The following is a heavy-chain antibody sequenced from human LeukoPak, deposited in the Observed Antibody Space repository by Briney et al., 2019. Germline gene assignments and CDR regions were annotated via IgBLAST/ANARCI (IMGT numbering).Heavy chain of an antibody. V-gene: IGHV1-2*06. D-gene: IGHD3-22*01. Sequence: ASVTVSCKASGYTFTVYYMHWVRQAPGQGLEWMGRINPNSGGTNYAQKFQGRVTMTRDTSISTAYMELSRLRSDDTAVYYCARVYYYDSSGRYDYWGQGTLVTVSS. CDR1: GYTFTVYY. J-gene: IGHJ4*02. CDR3: ARVYYYDSSGRYDY. CDR2: INPNSGGT.